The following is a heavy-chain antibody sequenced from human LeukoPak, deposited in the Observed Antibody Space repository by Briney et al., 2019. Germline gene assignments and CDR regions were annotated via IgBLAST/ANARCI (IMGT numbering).Heavy chain of an antibody. D-gene: IGHD6-13*01. V-gene: IGHV3-53*01. Sequence: GGSLRLSCAASGFTFNSYEMNWVRQAPGKGLEWVSVIYTGGGTDYADSVKGRFTISRDNSNNTVYLQMNSLRAEDTAVYYCASRYTGSWYGYWGQGTLVTVSS. CDR3: ASRYTGSWYGY. CDR1: GFTFNSYE. CDR2: IYTGGGT. J-gene: IGHJ4*02.